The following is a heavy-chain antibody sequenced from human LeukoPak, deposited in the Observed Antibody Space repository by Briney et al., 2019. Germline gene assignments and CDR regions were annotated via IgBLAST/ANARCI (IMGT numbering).Heavy chain of an antibody. CDR3: AREAVEMATKRLVAFDI. CDR1: GYTFTGYY. J-gene: IGHJ3*02. V-gene: IGHV1-2*02. CDR2: INPNSGGT. Sequence: ASVKVSCKASGYTFTGYYMHWVRQAPGQGLEWMGWINPNSGGTNYAQKFQGRVTMTRDTSISTTYMELSRLRSDDTAVYYCAREAVEMATKRLVAFDIWGQGTMVTVSS. D-gene: IGHD5-24*01.